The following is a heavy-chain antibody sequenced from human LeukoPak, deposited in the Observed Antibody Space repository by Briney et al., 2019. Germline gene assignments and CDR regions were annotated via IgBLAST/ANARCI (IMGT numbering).Heavy chain of an antibody. J-gene: IGHJ4*02. D-gene: IGHD5-12*01. CDR3: ARGRNIVATIIGY. CDR1: GYTFTSYD. V-gene: IGHV1-8*01. Sequence: ASVKVSFKASGYTFTSYDINWVRQATGQGLEWMGWMNPNSGNTGYAQKFQGRVTMTRNTSISTAYMELSSLRSEDTAVYYCARGRNIVATIIGYWGQGTLVTVPS. CDR2: MNPNSGNT.